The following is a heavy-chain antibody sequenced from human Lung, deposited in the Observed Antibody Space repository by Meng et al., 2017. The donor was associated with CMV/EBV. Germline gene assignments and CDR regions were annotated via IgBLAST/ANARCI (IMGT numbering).Heavy chain of an antibody. Sequence: SXKISCVGSGFTYENYAMHWVRQAPGKGLEWVSGISWNSGSIGYADSVKGRFTISRDNAKNSLYLQMNSLRAEDTALYYCAKGHKQYYYYYYGMDVWGQGTTVTVSS. V-gene: IGHV3-9*01. D-gene: IGHD1/OR15-1a*01. J-gene: IGHJ6*02. CDR3: AKGHKQYYYYYYGMDV. CDR1: GFTYENYA. CDR2: ISWNSGSI.